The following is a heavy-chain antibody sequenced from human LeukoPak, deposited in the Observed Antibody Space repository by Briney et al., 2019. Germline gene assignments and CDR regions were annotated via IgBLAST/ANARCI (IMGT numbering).Heavy chain of an antibody. D-gene: IGHD3-3*01. CDR3: AKDAKRNYDFWDRFDY. CDR1: GFTFSSYD. J-gene: IGHJ4*02. Sequence: GGSLRLSCAASGFTFSSYDMSWVRQAPGKGLEWVPAISGCGGSTYYADSVKGRFTISRDNSKNTLYLQMNSLRAEDTALYYCAKDAKRNYDFWDRFDYWGQGTLVTVSS. CDR2: ISGCGGST. V-gene: IGHV3-23*01.